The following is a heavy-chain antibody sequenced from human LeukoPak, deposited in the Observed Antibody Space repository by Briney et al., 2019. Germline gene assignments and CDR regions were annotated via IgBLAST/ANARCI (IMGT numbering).Heavy chain of an antibody. D-gene: IGHD2-2*01. CDR2: ISAYNGNT. CDR3: ARGDASDIVVDNWFDP. Sequence: RASVKVSCKASGYTFTSYGISLVRQAPGQGLEWMGWISAYNGNTNYAQKLQGRVTMTTDTSTSTAYMELRSLRSDDTAVYYCARGDASDIVVDNWFDPWGQGTLVTVSS. CDR1: GYTFTSYG. J-gene: IGHJ5*02. V-gene: IGHV1-18*01.